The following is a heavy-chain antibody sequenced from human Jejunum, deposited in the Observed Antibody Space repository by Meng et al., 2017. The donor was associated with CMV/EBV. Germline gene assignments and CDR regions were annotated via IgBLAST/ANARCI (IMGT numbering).Heavy chain of an antibody. Sequence: SCEANGFDFTDAYMNWVRQAPGKGLEWVGRIKTNSHGATTDYGAPVRGRFTISRDDSERKLYLLMTSLKSEDTAMYYCTPHSTLDFWGRGTLVTVSS. D-gene: IGHD2/OR15-2a*01. CDR3: TPHSTLDF. CDR1: GFDFTDAY. CDR2: IKTNSHGATT. V-gene: IGHV3-15*07. J-gene: IGHJ4*02.